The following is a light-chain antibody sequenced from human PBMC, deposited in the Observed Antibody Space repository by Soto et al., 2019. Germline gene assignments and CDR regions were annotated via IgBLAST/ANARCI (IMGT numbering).Light chain of an antibody. CDR2: EVS. V-gene: IGLV2-14*01. CDR1: SSDVGGYNY. Sequence: QSALNQPASVSGSPGQSITISCTGTSSDVGGYNYVSWYQQHPGKAPKLMIYEVSNRPSGVSNRFSGSKSGNTAYLTISGLHNEDEEDYEGSEYTSSSTLYDFGTGTKLTVL. J-gene: IGLJ1*01. CDR3: SEYTSSSTLYD.